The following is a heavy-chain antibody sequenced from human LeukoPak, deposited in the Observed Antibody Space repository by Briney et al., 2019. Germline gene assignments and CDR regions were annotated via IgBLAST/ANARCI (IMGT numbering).Heavy chain of an antibody. CDR2: IKQDGREK. CDR1: GFTFSSYW. D-gene: IGHD1-1*01. Sequence: PGGSLRLPCAASGFTFSSYWMSWVRQAPGKGLEWVANIKQDGREKYYVDSVKGRFTISRDDAKNSLYLQINSLRAEDTAVYYCARDAWKDRYFDYWGQGTLVTVSS. V-gene: IGHV3-7*01. J-gene: IGHJ4*02. CDR3: ARDAWKDRYFDY.